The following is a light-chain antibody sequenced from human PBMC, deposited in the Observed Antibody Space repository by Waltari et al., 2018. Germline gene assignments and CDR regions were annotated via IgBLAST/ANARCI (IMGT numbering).Light chain of an antibody. V-gene: IGKV1-5*03. CDR3: QQYQTDPWT. CDR1: QSIGYW. J-gene: IGKJ1*01. Sequence: DIQMTQSPSTLSASLGDRVPIPCRASQSIGYWLAWYQQKPGKVPKLIIYKASNLESGVPSRFSVSGSGTDFSLTINGLLPDDFATYYCQQYQTDPWTFGQGTKVEVK. CDR2: KAS.